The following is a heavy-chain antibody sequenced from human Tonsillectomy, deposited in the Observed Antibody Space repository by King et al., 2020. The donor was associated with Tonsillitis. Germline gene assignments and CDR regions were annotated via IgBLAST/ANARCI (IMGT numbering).Heavy chain of an antibody. CDR1: GFTFSAYA. Sequence: VQLVESGGGLVQPGGSLRLSCAASGFTFSAYAMSWVRQAPGKGLEWVSVIYSGIISTYYADSVKGRFTISRDSSKNTLYLQMNSLRAEDTALYYCVKVSPIEATGSYYNLYFDYWGQGTLVTVSS. J-gene: IGHJ4*02. D-gene: IGHD3-10*01. V-gene: IGHV3-23*03. CDR2: IYSGIIST. CDR3: VKVSPIEATGSYYNLYFDY.